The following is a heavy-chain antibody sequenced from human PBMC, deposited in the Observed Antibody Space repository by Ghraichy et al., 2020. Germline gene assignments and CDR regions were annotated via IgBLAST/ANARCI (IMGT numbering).Heavy chain of an antibody. V-gene: IGHV3-7*03. Sequence: GGSLRLSCAASRFSFSGSWMNWVRQAPGKGLEWVASMNQNGIEIYYVDSVRGRFTISRDNAKNSLYLQMNSLRAEDTAMYYCARDVGWGAVDYWGQGTLVTVSS. J-gene: IGHJ4*02. CDR1: RFSFSGSW. CDR3: ARDVGWGAVDY. D-gene: IGHD1-26*01. CDR2: MNQNGIEI.